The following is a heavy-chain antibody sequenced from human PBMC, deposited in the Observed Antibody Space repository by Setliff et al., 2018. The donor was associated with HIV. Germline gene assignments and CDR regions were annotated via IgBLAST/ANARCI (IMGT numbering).Heavy chain of an antibody. J-gene: IGHJ4*02. V-gene: IGHV4-34*01. Sequence: LSLTCAVYGGSFSGYWSWIRQSPGKGLEWLGEINHSGNTHYDPSLKSRLTISVDTSKSQFSLKLNSVTAADTAVYYCARDQSDWFYWGQGTLVTVSS. CDR3: ARDQSDWFY. CDR2: INHSGNT. CDR1: GGSFSGY. D-gene: IGHD3-3*01.